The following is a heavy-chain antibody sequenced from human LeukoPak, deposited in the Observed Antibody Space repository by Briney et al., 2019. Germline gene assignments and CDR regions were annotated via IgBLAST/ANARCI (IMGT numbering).Heavy chain of an antibody. J-gene: IGHJ6*03. CDR3: ARDHYDFWSGPRTNYYYYSMDV. CDR2: INPNSGGT. V-gene: IGHV1-2*02. CDR1: GYTFTGYY. Sequence: ASVKVSCKASGYTFTGYYMHWVRQAPGQGLEWMGWINPNSGGTNYAQKFQGRVTMTRDTSISTAYMELSRLRSDDTAVYYCARDHYDFWSGPRTNYYYYSMDVWGKGTTVTVSS. D-gene: IGHD3-3*01.